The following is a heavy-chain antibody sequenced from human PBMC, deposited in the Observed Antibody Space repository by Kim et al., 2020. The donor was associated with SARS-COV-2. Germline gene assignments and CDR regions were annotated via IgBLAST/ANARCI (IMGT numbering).Heavy chain of an antibody. Sequence: SETLSLTCTVSGGSISSYYWSWIRQPPGKGLEWIGYIYYSGSTNYNPSLKSRVTISVDTSKNQFSLKLSSVTAADTAVYYCARHIAAAGTTRLIRAHNWFDPWGQGTLVTVSS. V-gene: IGHV4-59*08. CDR1: GGSISSYY. J-gene: IGHJ5*02. CDR2: IYYSGST. D-gene: IGHD6-13*01. CDR3: ARHIAAAGTTRLIRAHNWFDP.